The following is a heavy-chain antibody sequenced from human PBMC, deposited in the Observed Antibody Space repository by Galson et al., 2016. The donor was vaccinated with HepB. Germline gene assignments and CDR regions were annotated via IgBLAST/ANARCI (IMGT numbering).Heavy chain of an antibody. J-gene: IGHJ6*02. CDR2: IYHSGST. CDR1: GVSISRSTYY. CDR3: ARNYFGLGSSTFYYGLDV. D-gene: IGHD3-10*01. V-gene: IGHV4-61*05. Sequence: ETLSLTCSVSGVSISRSTYYWGWVRQPPGKGLEWIGEIYHSGSTNYNPSLKSRLTISLDKSKNEFSLRLSSVAAADTAIYYCARNYFGLGSSTFYYGLDVWGQGTTVTVSS.